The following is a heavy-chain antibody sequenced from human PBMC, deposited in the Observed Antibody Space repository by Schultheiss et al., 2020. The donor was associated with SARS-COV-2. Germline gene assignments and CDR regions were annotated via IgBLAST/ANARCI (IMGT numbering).Heavy chain of an antibody. CDR3: ARDLDIDGYNYGY. CDR1: GFTFSSYS. J-gene: IGHJ4*02. V-gene: IGHV3-21*01. D-gene: IGHD5-24*01. CDR2: ITSSTSYM. Sequence: GGSLRLSCAASGFTFSSYSMNWVRQAPGKGLQWVSSITSSTSYMKYADSVKGRFTISRDNAKNSLYLQMNSLRAEDSAVYYCARDLDIDGYNYGYWGQGTLVTVSS.